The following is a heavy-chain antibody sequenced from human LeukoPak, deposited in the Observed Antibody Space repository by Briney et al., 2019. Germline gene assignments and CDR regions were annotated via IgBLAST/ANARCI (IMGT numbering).Heavy chain of an antibody. D-gene: IGHD5-12*01. CDR3: AKDRGLRLYYFDY. J-gene: IGHJ4*02. CDR1: GFTFSNYN. Sequence: GGSLRLSCADSGFTFSNYNMNWVRQAPGKGLEWVSYISSSSSTIYYADSVKGRFTISRDNSKNTLYLQMNSLRAEDTAVYYCAKDRGLRLYYFDYWGQGTLVTVSS. CDR2: ISSSSSTI. V-gene: IGHV3-48*01.